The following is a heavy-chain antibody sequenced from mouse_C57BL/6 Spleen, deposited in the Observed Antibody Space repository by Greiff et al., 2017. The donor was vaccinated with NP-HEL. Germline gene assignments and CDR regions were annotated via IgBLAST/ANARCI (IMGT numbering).Heavy chain of an antibody. CDR1: GYTFTSYW. J-gene: IGHJ1*03. D-gene: IGHD1-1*01. Sequence: QVQLKQPGAELVKPGASVKMSCKASGYTFTSYWITWVKQRPGQGLEWIGDIYPGSGSTNYNEKFKSKATLTVDTSSSTAYMQLSSLTSEDSAVYYCARGHYYGSSPYWYFDVWGTGTTVTVSS. V-gene: IGHV1-55*01. CDR2: IYPGSGST. CDR3: ARGHYYGSSPYWYFDV.